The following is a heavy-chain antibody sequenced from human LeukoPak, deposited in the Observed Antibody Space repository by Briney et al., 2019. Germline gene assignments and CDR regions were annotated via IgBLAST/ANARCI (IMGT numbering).Heavy chain of an antibody. J-gene: IGHJ5*02. V-gene: IGHV4-61*05. Sequence: SSETLSLTCTVSGGSISSSNYYWGWIRQPPGKGLEWIGYIYYTGSTNYNPSLKSRVTISVDTSKNQFSLKLTSVTAADTAVYYCASNNFWSGRGFHPWGQGTRLTVSS. CDR1: GGSISSSNYY. CDR2: IYYTGST. CDR3: ASNNFWSGRGFHP. D-gene: IGHD3-3*01.